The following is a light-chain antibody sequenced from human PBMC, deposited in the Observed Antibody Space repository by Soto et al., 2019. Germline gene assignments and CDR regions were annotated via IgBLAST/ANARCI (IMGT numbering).Light chain of an antibody. Sequence: IQLTQSPSSLSASVGDRVTITCRASQSINNFLAWYQQKPGEAPKLLIYDASILRSGVPSRFSGSGSGTDFTLTISSLQPEDVATYYCQKYNSSPRTFGQGTKVDIK. CDR1: QSINNF. J-gene: IGKJ1*01. V-gene: IGKV1-27*01. CDR2: DAS. CDR3: QKYNSSPRT.